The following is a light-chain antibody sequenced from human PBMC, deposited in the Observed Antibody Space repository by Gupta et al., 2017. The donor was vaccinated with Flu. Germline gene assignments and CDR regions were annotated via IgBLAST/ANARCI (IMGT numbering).Light chain of an antibody. V-gene: IGLV3-9*01. CDR3: QMWDSTTVI. CDR1: NLGNND. CDR2: RDS. J-gene: IGLJ2*01. Sequence: TCCVNNLGNNDVHWYQQKPGQAPVLVIYRDSSRPSGIPERFSGSTSGNTATLTISGAQAGDEADYYCQMWDSTTVIFGGGTKLTVL.